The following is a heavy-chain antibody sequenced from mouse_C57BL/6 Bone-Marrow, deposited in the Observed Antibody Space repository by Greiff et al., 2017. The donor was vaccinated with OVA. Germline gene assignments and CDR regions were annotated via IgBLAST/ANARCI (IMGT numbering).Heavy chain of an antibody. V-gene: IGHV1-26*01. D-gene: IGHD2-3*01. J-gene: IGHJ4*01. Sequence: VQLQQSGPELVKPGASVKISCKASGYTFTDYYMNWVKQSHGKSLEWIGDINPNNGGTSYNQKLKGKATLTVDKSSSTAYMELRSLTSEDSAVYYCARGGGWLLLHAMDYWGQGTSVTVSS. CDR2: INPNNGGT. CDR3: ARGGGWLLLHAMDY. CDR1: GYTFTDYY.